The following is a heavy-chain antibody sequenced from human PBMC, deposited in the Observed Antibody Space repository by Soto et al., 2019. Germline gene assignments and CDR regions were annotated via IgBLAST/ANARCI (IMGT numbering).Heavy chain of an antibody. CDR3: ERGLVGSTTAFDI. CDR2: IYTPGST. Sequence: XGSLRLSCASSGFTFSRSYMSWVRQAPGKGLEWVSTIYTPGSTYYADSVKGRFAISRDNSKNTLYLQMNSLRAEDTAVYYCERGLVGSTTAFDIWGQGTLVTVSS. D-gene: IGHD3-22*01. J-gene: IGHJ4*02. CDR1: GFTFSRSY. V-gene: IGHV3-53*01.